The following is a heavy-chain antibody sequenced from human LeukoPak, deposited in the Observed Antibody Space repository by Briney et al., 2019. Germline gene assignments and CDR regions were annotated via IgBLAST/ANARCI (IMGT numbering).Heavy chain of an antibody. CDR1: GFTFSSYG. D-gene: IGHD2-8*01. Sequence: GGSLRLSCAASGFTFSSYGMHWVRQAPGKGLEWVAFIRYDGSNKYFADSVKGRFTISRDNSKNTLYLQMNSLRAEDTAVYYCAKDRCSNGIGCYYYYMDVWGKGTTVTISS. V-gene: IGHV3-30*02. J-gene: IGHJ6*03. CDR3: AKDRCSNGIGCYYYYMDV. CDR2: IRYDGSNK.